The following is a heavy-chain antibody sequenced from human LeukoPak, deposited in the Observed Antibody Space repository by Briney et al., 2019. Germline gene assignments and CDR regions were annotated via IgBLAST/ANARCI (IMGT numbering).Heavy chain of an antibody. V-gene: IGHV1-2*02. J-gene: IGHJ4*02. CDR3: ATDYGGTNFDY. D-gene: IGHD4-23*01. CDR2: INPNSGST. CDR1: GYTFTVYY. Sequence: ASVKLFCNASGYTFTVYYMHWVRQAPGQGLEWMGWINPNSGSTNYAQKFQGRVTMTSDTSISTAYMELSRLRSDDTAVYYCATDYGGTNFDYWGQGTLVTVSS.